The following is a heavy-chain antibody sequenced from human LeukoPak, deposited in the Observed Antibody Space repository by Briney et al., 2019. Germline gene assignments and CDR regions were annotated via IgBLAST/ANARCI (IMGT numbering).Heavy chain of an antibody. V-gene: IGHV3-23*01. J-gene: IGHJ6*03. CDR3: AKPHTTGNNYYYYMDV. Sequence: PGGSLRLSCVASGFTFSNYAMSWVRQAPGKGLERVSAISSSGASTFYADSVKGRFTISRDNSKNTLYLQMNSLRAEDTAVYYCAKPHTTGNNYYYYMDVWGKGTTVTVSS. CDR2: ISSSGAST. CDR1: GFTFSNYA. D-gene: IGHD1-1*01.